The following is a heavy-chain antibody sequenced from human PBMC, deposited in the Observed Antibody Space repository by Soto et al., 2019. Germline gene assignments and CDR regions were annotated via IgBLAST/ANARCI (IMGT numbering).Heavy chain of an antibody. V-gene: IGHV4-39*07. Sequence: SETLSLTCTASGGSISSSSYYWGWIRQPPGKGLEWIGSIYYSGSTYYNPSLKSRVTISVDTSKNQFSLKLSSVTAAETAVYYCACFRYYYDSSGARVLFDYWGQGTLVTVSS. CDR2: IYYSGST. D-gene: IGHD3-22*01. J-gene: IGHJ4*02. CDR1: GGSISSSSYY. CDR3: ACFRYYYDSSGARVLFDY.